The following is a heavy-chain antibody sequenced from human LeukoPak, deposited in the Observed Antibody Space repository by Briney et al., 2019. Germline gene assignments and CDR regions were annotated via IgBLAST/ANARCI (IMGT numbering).Heavy chain of an antibody. CDR1: GYTFISYY. Sequence: GASVKVSCKASGYTFISYYIHWVRQAPGQGLEWMGIINPSGGSTSYAQKFQGRVTMTRDTSTSTVYMELSGLRSEDTAVYYCAREQGSSSSGRYGLDVWGQGTTVTVSS. V-gene: IGHV1-46*01. CDR2: INPSGGST. D-gene: IGHD6-6*01. CDR3: AREQGSSSSGRYGLDV. J-gene: IGHJ6*02.